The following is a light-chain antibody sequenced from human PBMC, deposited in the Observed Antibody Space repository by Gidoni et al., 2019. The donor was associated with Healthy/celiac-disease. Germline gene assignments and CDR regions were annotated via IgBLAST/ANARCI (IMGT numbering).Light chain of an antibody. CDR3: QQYNNWTRWT. CDR1: QSVSSN. Sequence: ELVMPQSPATLSVSPGERATLSCSASQSVSSNLAWYQQKPGQAPRLLIYGASTRATGIPARFSGSGSGTEFTLTISSLQSEDFAVYYCQQYNNWTRWTFGQGTKVEIK. V-gene: IGKV3-15*01. J-gene: IGKJ1*01. CDR2: GAS.